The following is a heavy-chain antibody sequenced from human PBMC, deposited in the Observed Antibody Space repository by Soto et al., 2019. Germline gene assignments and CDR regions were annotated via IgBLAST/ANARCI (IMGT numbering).Heavy chain of an antibody. V-gene: IGHV3-48*03. CDR3: ARERPSEDFWSGYSYGLDV. CDR1: GFTLSSYE. Sequence: HPGGSLRLSCAASGFTLSSYEMNWVRQAPGKGLEWVSYISSGGQTIYYADSVKGRFTISRDSAKSSLYLQLNSLRAEDTAVYYCARERPSEDFWSGYSYGLDVWGQGTAVTVSS. J-gene: IGHJ6*02. D-gene: IGHD3-3*01. CDR2: ISSGGQTI.